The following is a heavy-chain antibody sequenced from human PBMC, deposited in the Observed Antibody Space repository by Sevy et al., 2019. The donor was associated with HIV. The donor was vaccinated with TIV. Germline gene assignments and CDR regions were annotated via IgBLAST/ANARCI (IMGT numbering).Heavy chain of an antibody. J-gene: IGHJ4*02. CDR3: VRAIAAAGSF. V-gene: IGHV3-7*01. D-gene: IGHD6-13*01. CDR2: INQDGSVK. Sequence: GGSLRLSCAPSGFTLNSYWMSWVRQAPGKGLEWVANINQDGSVKYYVDSVKGRFTISRDNARNSLYLRMNSLRAEDTALYYCVRAIAAAGSFWGQGTLVTVSS. CDR1: GFTLNSYW.